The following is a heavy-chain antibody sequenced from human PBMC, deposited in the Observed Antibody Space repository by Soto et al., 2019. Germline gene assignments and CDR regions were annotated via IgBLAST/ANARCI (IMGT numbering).Heavy chain of an antibody. J-gene: IGHJ4*02. CDR1: GGSFSGYS. D-gene: IGHD1-26*01. CDR2: INHSGST. V-gene: IGHV4-34*01. CDR3: ARGLFSENYYSGGWYYFDY. Sequence: QVQLQQWGAGLLKPSETLSLTCAVYGGSFSGYSWTWIRQSPGKGLEWIGQINHSGSTTYNPSLKSQATXSXAXXKNQSSLELSSVTAADTAVYYCARGLFSENYYSGGWYYFDYWGQGTLVTVSS.